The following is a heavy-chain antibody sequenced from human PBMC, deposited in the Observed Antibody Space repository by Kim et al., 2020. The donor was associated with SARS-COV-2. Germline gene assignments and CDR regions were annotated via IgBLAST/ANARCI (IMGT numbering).Heavy chain of an antibody. V-gene: IGHV1-8*01. D-gene: IGHD6-6*01. J-gene: IGHJ4*02. CDR2: T. CDR3: ARGRSSSIIDY. Sequence: TGYATKYQGRTTMTRNSSISTAYMELSSLRSEETAVYYCARGRSSSIIDYWGQGTLVTVSS.